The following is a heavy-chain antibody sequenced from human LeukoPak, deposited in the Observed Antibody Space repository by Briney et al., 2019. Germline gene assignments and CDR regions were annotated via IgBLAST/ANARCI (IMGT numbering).Heavy chain of an antibody. CDR2: IYAGDSDT. V-gene: IGHV5-51*01. Sequence: GASLQISCKASGCGFTNFWIAWVRQMPGKGLEWMGIIYAGDSDTRYSPSLQGQVTMSVDKSSSTAYLQWTSLKASDTAMYYCARSGFARGMDVWGKGTTVTVAS. J-gene: IGHJ6*04. D-gene: IGHD3-10*01. CDR1: GCGFTNFW. CDR3: ARSGFARGMDV.